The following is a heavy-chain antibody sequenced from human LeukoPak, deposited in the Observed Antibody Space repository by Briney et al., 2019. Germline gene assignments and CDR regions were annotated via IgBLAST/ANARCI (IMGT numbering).Heavy chain of an antibody. D-gene: IGHD3-9*01. CDR3: ARAGDTYYDILTGDWFDP. CDR2: INPSLHIP. CDR1: GYTFSNYC. Sequence: ASMKVSCKASGYTFSNYCMHWVRQAPGQGLEWLGIINPSLHIPIYAQTFQGRVTMTRDTSTSTVYMELSSLRSEDTAVYYCARAGDTYYDILTGDWFDPWGQGTLVTVSS. J-gene: IGHJ5*02. V-gene: IGHV1-46*01.